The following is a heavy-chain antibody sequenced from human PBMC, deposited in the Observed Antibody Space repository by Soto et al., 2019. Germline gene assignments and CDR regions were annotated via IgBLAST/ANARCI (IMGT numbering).Heavy chain of an antibody. CDR1: GFTFSSYA. D-gene: IGHD3-22*01. Sequence: GCLRLSCSASGFTFSSYAMHWIRQAAGKGLEWVAIISFDGSNEYYADSVKGRFTISRDNSKNTLYLQVRRLRAEDTAVYYSAKTYYYDRSGYYQNWFDPWGQGTLVTVSS. CDR2: ISFDGSNE. J-gene: IGHJ5*02. V-gene: IGHV3-30-3*02. CDR3: AKTYYYDRSGYYQNWFDP.